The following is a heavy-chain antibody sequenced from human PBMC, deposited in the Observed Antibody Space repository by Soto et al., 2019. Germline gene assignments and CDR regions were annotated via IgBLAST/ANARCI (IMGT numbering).Heavy chain of an antibody. Sequence: ASVKVSCKASGYIFTSYYMHWVRQAPGQGLEWMGIINPSGGTTTYAQQFQGRVTMTRDTSTSTVYMELSSLRSEDTAVYCCARDGYNFYYFDYWGQGTLVTVSS. CDR3: ARDGYNFYYFDY. CDR1: GYIFTSYY. V-gene: IGHV1-46*01. CDR2: INPSGGTT. D-gene: IGHD5-12*01. J-gene: IGHJ4*02.